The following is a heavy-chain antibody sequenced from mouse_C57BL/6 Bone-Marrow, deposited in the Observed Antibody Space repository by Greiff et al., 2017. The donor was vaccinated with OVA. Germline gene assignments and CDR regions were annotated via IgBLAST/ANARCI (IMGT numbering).Heavy chain of an antibody. CDR1: GFSLTSYG. Sequence: VQVVESGPGLVAPSQSLSITCPVSGFSLTSYGVDWVRQPPGKGLEWLGVLWGGGSTNYNSALMSRLSISKDNSRSQVFLQMNRLQTDDTAMYYCAKKAGGAMDYWGQGTSVTVSS. CDR2: LWGGGST. V-gene: IGHV2-9*01. J-gene: IGHJ4*01. CDR3: AKKAGGAMDY.